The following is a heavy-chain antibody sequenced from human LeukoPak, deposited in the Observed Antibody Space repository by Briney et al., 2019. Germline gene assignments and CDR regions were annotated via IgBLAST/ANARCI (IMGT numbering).Heavy chain of an antibody. V-gene: IGHV4-34*01. CDR1: GGSFSGYY. Sequence: SETLSLTCAVYGGSFSGYYWSWIRQPPGKGLEWIGEINHSGSTNYNPSLKSRVTISVDTSKNQFSLKLSSVTAADTAVYYCARVAGSGSYYSFGLWWFDPWGQGTLVTVSS. J-gene: IGHJ5*02. CDR2: INHSGST. D-gene: IGHD3-10*01. CDR3: ARVAGSGSYYSFGLWWFDP.